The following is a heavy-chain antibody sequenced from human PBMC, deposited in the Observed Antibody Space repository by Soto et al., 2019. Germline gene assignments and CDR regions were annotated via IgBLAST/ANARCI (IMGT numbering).Heavy chain of an antibody. V-gene: IGHV4-30-4*01. CDR1: GDSFSSDDYY. J-gene: IGHJ4*02. CDR3: ARVAGVAYCGGDCYHFDY. Sequence: SETLSLTCTVSGDSFSSDDYYWSWIRQPPGKGLEWIGYISYRVDTYYSPSLKSRVTMSIDTSKNQFSLSVSSVTAADTAVYYCARVAGVAYCGGDCYHFDYWGQGTLVTVSS. D-gene: IGHD2-21*02. CDR2: ISYRVDT.